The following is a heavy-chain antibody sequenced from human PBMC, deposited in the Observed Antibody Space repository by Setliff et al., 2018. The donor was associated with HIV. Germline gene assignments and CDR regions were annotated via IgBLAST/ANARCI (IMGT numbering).Heavy chain of an antibody. Sequence: PSETLSLTCSVSGDSISSHHWSWIRQPPGKGLEWIGSIYNSGSTNYNPSLTSRVTISVDTSKHQFSLKLSSVTAADTAVYYCARGDYPLSTVATIKGVVWFDPWGQGTLVTVSS. CDR3: ARGDYPLSTVATIKGVVWFDP. CDR2: IYNSGST. J-gene: IGHJ5*02. V-gene: IGHV4-59*11. CDR1: GDSISSHH. D-gene: IGHD5-12*01.